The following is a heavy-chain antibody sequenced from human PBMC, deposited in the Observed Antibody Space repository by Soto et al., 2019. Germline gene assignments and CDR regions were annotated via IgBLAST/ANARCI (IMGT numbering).Heavy chain of an antibody. J-gene: IGHJ6*02. CDR3: ANQKIRFSVAGTLYGLGV. CDR1: RFVFSTYS. CDR2: ISSTSGTI. D-gene: IGHD6-19*01. Sequence: EGQLVESGGNLVRPGGSLRLSCEASRFVFSTYSMNWVHQAPGKGLEWISYISSTSGTIYYADSVKGRFTIFRDNAKNSLFLQMNGLRDDDTAVYYCANQKIRFSVAGTLYGLGVWGQGTTVTVSS. V-gene: IGHV3-48*02.